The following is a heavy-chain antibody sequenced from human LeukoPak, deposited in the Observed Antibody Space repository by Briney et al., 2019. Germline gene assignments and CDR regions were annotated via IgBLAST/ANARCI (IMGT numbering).Heavy chain of an antibody. CDR3: ASGSHCDF. CDR2: IKPDGSVK. J-gene: IGHJ4*02. Sequence: GGSLRLSCAASGVTFSSNYMSWVRQVPGKGLEWVANIKPDGSVKQYAQPVKGRFTISRDNTRNSLDLQMSSLRAEDTAVYYCASGSHCDFWGQGTLVTVSS. CDR1: GVTFSSNY. V-gene: IGHV3-7*01.